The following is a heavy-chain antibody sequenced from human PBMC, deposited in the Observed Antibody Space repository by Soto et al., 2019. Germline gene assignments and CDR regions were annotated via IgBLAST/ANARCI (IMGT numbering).Heavy chain of an antibody. V-gene: IGHV4-39*01. CDR2: IYYSGST. Sequence: QLQLQESGPGLVKPSETLSLTCTVSGGSISSSSYYWGWIRQPPGKGLEWIGSIYYSGSTYYNPSLKSRVTLSVATSKNQFSLKLSSVTAADTAVYYCARRGSGSYSDYWGQGTLVTVSS. J-gene: IGHJ4*02. CDR1: GGSISSSSYY. D-gene: IGHD3-10*01. CDR3: ARRGSGSYSDY.